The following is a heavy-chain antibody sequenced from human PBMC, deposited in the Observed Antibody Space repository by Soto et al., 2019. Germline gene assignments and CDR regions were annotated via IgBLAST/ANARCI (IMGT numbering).Heavy chain of an antibody. CDR1: GGTFSSYA. V-gene: IGHV1-69*01. J-gene: IGHJ4*02. Sequence: QVQLVQSGAEVKKPGSSVKVSCKASGGTFSSYAISWVRQAPGQGLEWMGGIIPIFGTANYAQKFQGRVTITADESTSTAYMELSSLRSEDTAVYYCARGLTDCGPPQSYYFDYWGQGTLVTVSS. CDR2: IIPIFGTA. D-gene: IGHD2-21*01. CDR3: ARGLTDCGPPQSYYFDY.